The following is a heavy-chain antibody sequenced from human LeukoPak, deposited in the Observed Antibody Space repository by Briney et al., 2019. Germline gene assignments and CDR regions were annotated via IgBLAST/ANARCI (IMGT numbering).Heavy chain of an antibody. CDR1: GGSISSYY. CDR2: IYYSGST. V-gene: IGHV4-59*08. CDR3: ARYYSSSSYYFDY. Sequence: SETLSLTCTVSGGSISSYYWSWIRQPPGKGLEWIGYIYYSGSTNYNPSLKSRVTISVDTSKNQFSLKLSSVTAADTAVYYCARYYSSSSYYFDYWGQGTLVTVSS. J-gene: IGHJ4*02. D-gene: IGHD6-6*01.